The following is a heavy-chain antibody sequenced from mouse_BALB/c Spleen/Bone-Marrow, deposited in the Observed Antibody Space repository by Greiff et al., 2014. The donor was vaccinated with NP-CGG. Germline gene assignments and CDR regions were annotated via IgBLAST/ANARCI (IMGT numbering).Heavy chain of an antibody. J-gene: IGHJ3*01. CDR1: GFNIKDTY. V-gene: IGHV14-3*02. Sequence: EVKLVESGAELVKPGASVKLSCTASGFNIKDTYMHWVKQRPEQGLEWIGRIDPANGNTKYDPKFQGKATIIADTSSNTAYLQLSSLTSEDTAIYYCAPYYYGSSQFAYWGQGTLVTVSA. D-gene: IGHD1-1*01. CDR3: APYYYGSSQFAY. CDR2: IDPANGNT.